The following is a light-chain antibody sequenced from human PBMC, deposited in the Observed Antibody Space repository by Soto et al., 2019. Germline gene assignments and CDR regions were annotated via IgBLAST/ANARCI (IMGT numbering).Light chain of an antibody. Sequence: EIVLTQSPGTLSLSPGERATLSCRASQSVSTSYLAWYQQKPGQAPRLLIYGASSRATGIPDRFGGSGSGADFTLTLSRHEPEESAVYCCEQYGSGPITFGGGTKVEIK. CDR1: QSVSTSY. J-gene: IGKJ4*01. CDR3: EQYGSGPIT. V-gene: IGKV3-20*01. CDR2: GAS.